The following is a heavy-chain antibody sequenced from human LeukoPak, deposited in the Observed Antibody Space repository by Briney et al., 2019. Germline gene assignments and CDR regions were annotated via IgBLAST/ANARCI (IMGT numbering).Heavy chain of an antibody. J-gene: IGHJ4*02. Sequence: ASVKVSCKASGYTSTSYGISWVRQAPGQGLEWMGWISAYNGNTNYAQKLQGRVTMTTDTSTSTAYMELRSLRSDDTAVYYCARAIAVAGTVGYFDYWGQGTLVTVSS. D-gene: IGHD6-19*01. CDR1: GYTSTSYG. CDR2: ISAYNGNT. CDR3: ARAIAVAGTVGYFDY. V-gene: IGHV1-18*01.